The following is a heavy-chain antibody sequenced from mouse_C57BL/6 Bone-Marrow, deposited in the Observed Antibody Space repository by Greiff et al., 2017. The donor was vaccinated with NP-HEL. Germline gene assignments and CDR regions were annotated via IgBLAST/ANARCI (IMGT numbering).Heavy chain of an antibody. D-gene: IGHD2-4*01. Sequence: EVQLQESGPGMVKPSQSLSLTCTVTGYSITSGYDWHWIRHFPGNKLEWMGYISYSGSTNYNPSLKSRISITHDTSKNHFFLKLNSVTTEDTATYYCARESYDYDGDWYFDVWGTGTTVTVSS. J-gene: IGHJ1*03. CDR2: ISYSGST. V-gene: IGHV3-1*01. CDR1: GYSITSGYD. CDR3: ARESYDYDGDWYFDV.